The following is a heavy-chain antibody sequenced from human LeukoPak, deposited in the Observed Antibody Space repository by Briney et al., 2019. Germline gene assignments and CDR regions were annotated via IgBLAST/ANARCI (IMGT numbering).Heavy chain of an antibody. V-gene: IGHV5-51*01. CDR1: GYNFNTYW. CDR2: IRPMNSDV. Sequence: GESLKISCKGSGYNFNTYWVAWVRQLPGKGLEWMGIIRPMNSDVRYSPSFQGQVAISADRSINTAYLQWSSLTASDTAMYYCARPIYYYDSSGYYLDYWGQGTLVTVSS. J-gene: IGHJ4*02. D-gene: IGHD3-22*01. CDR3: ARPIYYYDSSGYYLDY.